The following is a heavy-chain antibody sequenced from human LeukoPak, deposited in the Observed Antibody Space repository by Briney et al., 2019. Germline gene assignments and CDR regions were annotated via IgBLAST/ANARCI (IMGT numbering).Heavy chain of an antibody. CDR1: GFTFSNYW. Sequence: GGSLRLSCAASGFTFSNYWMHWVRQAPVKGLVWVSRIKGDGSHTIYADSVKGRFTISRDNSKNTLYLQMNSLRAEDTAVYYCAKLTAATTAVSAYWGQGTLVTVSS. D-gene: IGHD4-11*01. CDR3: AKLTAATTAVSAY. V-gene: IGHV3-74*01. J-gene: IGHJ4*02. CDR2: IKGDGSHT.